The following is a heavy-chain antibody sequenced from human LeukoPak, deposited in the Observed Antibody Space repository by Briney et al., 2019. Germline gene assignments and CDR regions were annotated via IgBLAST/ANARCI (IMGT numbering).Heavy chain of an antibody. Sequence: SETLSLTCTVSGGSMSSFYWGWIRQPPGKGLEWIGSMYSSGSTYYNPSLKSRVTISVDTSKNQFSLKLSSVTAADTAVYYCARGPPDCSSTSCYAFDAFDIWGQGTMVTVSS. V-gene: IGHV4-39*07. D-gene: IGHD2-2*01. CDR2: MYSSGST. J-gene: IGHJ3*02. CDR3: ARGPPDCSSTSCYAFDAFDI. CDR1: GGSMSSFY.